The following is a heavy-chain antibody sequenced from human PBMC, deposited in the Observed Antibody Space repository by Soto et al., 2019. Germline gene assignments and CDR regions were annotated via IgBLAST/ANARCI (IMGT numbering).Heavy chain of an antibody. CDR2: IYWNDDK. J-gene: IGHJ5*02. Sequence: QITLKESGPTLVSPTQTLTLTCTFSGFSLSTNGVGVGWIRQPPGKALEWLALIYWNDDKRYSPSLKSRLTITKDTSKNQVVLTMTNMDPVDTATYYCAHSPYQNYYGSGTKSPNWFDPWGQGTLVTVSS. V-gene: IGHV2-5*01. CDR1: GFSLSTNGVG. D-gene: IGHD3-10*01. CDR3: AHSPYQNYYGSGTKSPNWFDP.